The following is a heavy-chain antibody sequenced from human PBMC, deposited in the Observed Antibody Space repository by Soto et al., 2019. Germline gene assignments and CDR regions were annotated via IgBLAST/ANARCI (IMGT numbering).Heavy chain of an antibody. Sequence: EVQLVESGGGLVQPGGSLRLSCAASGFTFSSYWMSWVRQAPGKGLEWVANIKQEGSEKYYVDSVKGRFTISRDNAKNSLYLQMNSQRAGDTAVYYCAGVGASYGERDDAFDIWGQGTMVNVSS. CDR3: AGVGASYGERDDAFDI. CDR1: GFTFSSYW. D-gene: IGHD3-16*01. V-gene: IGHV3-7*01. CDR2: IKQEGSEK. J-gene: IGHJ3*02.